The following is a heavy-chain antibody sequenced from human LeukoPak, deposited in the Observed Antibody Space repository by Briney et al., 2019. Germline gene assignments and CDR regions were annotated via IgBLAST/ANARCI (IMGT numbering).Heavy chain of an antibody. V-gene: IGHV3-74*01. CDR3: VRPYGYCPTGSCFYLES. D-gene: IGHD2-8*01. J-gene: IGHJ4*02. CDR2: INTDGSIT. CDR1: GFTFNMDW. Sequence: GGSLRLSCAASGFTFNMDWMYRVRQAPGKGLECVSRINTDGSITIYADSVKGRFTISRDNAKNTLHLQMNSLRAEDTAVYYCVRPYGYCPTGSCFYLESWGQGTLVTVSS.